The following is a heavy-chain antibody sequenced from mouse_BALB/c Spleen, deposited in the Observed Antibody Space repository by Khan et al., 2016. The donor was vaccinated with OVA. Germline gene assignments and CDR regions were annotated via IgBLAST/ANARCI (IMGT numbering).Heavy chain of an antibody. V-gene: IGHV3-5*02. CDR3: ARDYGSLYWYFDV. CDR1: GISITTGNYR. Sequence: EVQLQESGPGLVKPSQTVSLTCTVTGISITTGNYRWSWIRQFPGNKLEWIGNIYYSGTITHNPSLTSRTTITRDTSKSQFFLEMNSLTAEDTATYFCARDYGSLYWYFDVWGAGTTVTVSS. CDR2: IYYSGTI. J-gene: IGHJ1*01. D-gene: IGHD1-1*01.